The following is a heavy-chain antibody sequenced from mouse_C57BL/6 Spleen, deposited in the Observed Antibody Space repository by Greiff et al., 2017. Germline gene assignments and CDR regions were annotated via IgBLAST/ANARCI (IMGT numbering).Heavy chain of an antibody. CDR1: GYTFTDYE. CDR2: IDPETGGT. D-gene: IGHD2-4*01. J-gene: IGHJ2*01. CDR3: TRQRIYYDYDGEGFDY. V-gene: IGHV1-15*01. Sequence: VNVVESGAELVRPGASVTLSCKASGYTFTDYEMHWVKQTPVHGLEWIGAIDPETGGTAYNQKFKGKAILTADKSSSTAYMELRSLTSEDSAVYYCTRQRIYYDYDGEGFDYWGQGTTLTVSS.